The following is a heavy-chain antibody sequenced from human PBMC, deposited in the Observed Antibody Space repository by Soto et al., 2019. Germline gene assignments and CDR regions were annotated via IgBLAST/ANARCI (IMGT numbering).Heavy chain of an antibody. D-gene: IGHD2-2*01. CDR1: GGSISNYY. CDR3: ARVYCSSTTCYDLFDY. CDR2: IHYSGST. Sequence: SETLSLTCTVSGGSISNYYWSWIRQPPGKGLEWIGYIHYSGSTNYNPSLKRRITVSVDTSKNQFSLKLTSVTAADTAMYYCARVYCSSTTCYDLFDYWGQGILVTVSS. J-gene: IGHJ4*02. V-gene: IGHV4-59*08.